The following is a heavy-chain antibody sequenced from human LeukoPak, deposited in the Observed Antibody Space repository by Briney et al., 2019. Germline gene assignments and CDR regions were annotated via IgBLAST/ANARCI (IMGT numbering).Heavy chain of an antibody. D-gene: IGHD6-13*01. J-gene: IGHJ1*01. CDR1: GFTFSSYS. CDR3: AKPTTSPGIAAETNFQH. Sequence: GGSLRLSCAASGFTFSSYSMNWVRQAPGKGLEWVSYISSGSGNIYNADSVKGRFTISRDNARDSLYLQMNGLRAEDTAVYYCAKPTTSPGIAAETNFQHWGQGTLVTVSS. V-gene: IGHV3-48*04. CDR2: ISSGSGNI.